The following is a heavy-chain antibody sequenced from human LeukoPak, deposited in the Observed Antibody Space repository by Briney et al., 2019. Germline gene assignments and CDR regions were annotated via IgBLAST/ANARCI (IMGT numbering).Heavy chain of an antibody. D-gene: IGHD3-22*01. CDR2: ISGSGSTI. J-gene: IGHJ4*02. CDR1: GFTFSTYE. V-gene: IGHV3-48*03. CDR3: AKGESYYYDSSGYPNFDY. Sequence: PGGSLRLSCTASGFTFSTYEMNWVRQAPGKGLEWVSYISGSGSTIYYADSVKGRFTISRDNAKNSLYLQMNSLRTEDTALYYCAKGESYYYDSSGYPNFDYWGQGTLVTVSS.